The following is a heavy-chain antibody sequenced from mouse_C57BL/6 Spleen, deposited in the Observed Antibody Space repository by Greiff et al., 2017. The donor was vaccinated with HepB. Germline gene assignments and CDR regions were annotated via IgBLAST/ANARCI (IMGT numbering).Heavy chain of an antibody. J-gene: IGHJ2*01. CDR2: ISYDGSN. V-gene: IGHV3-6*01. D-gene: IGHD2-2*01. CDR3: ARAYYYGYDEGPHYFDY. Sequence: DVQLHESGPGLVKPSQSLSLTCSVTGYSITSGYYWNWIRQFPGNKLEWMGYISYDGSNNYNPSLKNRLSITRDTSKNQFFLKLNSVTTEDTATYYCARAYYYGYDEGPHYFDYWVQGTTLTVSS. CDR1: GYSITSGYY.